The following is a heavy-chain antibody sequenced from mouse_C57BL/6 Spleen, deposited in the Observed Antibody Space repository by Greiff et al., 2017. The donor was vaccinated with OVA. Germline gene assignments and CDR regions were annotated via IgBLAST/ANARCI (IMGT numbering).Heavy chain of an antibody. CDR3: AREGYSNLLYYAMDY. CDR2: ISYDGSN. D-gene: IGHD2-5*01. J-gene: IGHJ4*01. Sequence: EVQLVESGPGLVKPSQSLSLTCSVTGYSITSGYYWNWIRQFPGNKLEWMGYISYDGSNNYNPSLKNRISITRDTSKNQFFLKLNSVTTEDTATYYCAREGYSNLLYYAMDYWGQGTSVTVSS. CDR1: GYSITSGYY. V-gene: IGHV3-6*01.